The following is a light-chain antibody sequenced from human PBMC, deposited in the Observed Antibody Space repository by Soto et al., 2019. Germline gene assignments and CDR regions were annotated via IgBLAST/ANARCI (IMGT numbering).Light chain of an antibody. CDR3: QSADSSGTYV. Sequence: ELTQPPSVSVSPGQTARITCSGDALPKQYAYWYQQKPGQAPVLVIYKDSERPSGIPERFSGSSSGTTVTLTISGVQAEDEADYYCQSADSSGTYVFXTGTKVTVL. CDR1: ALPKQY. V-gene: IGLV3-25*02. CDR2: KDS. J-gene: IGLJ1*01.